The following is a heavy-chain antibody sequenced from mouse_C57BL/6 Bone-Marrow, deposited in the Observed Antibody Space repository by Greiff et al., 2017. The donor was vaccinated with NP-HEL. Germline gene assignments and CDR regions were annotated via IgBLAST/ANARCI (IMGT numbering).Heavy chain of an antibody. CDR1: GYTFTDYE. J-gene: IGHJ2*01. Sequence: QVQLKQSGAELVRPGASVTLSCKASGYTFTDYEMHWVKQTPVHGLEWIGAIDPETGGTAYNQKFKGKAILTADKSSSTAYMELRSLTSEDSAVYYCTRQSMVTTPYYFDYWGQGTTLTVSS. CDR2: IDPETGGT. CDR3: TRQSMVTTPYYFDY. D-gene: IGHD2-2*01. V-gene: IGHV1-15*01.